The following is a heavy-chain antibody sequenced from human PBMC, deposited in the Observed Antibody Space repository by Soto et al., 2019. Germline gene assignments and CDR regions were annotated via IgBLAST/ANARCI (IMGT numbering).Heavy chain of an antibody. Sequence: APVKVSCKASGYTFSDYYMHWVRQAPGQGLEWMGWINANSGGTTYAQKFQGRVTMTRDTSISTAYMELSRLSSDDTAIYYCARLQIEVAGTNWGQGTLVTVSS. J-gene: IGHJ4*02. V-gene: IGHV1-2*02. CDR1: GYTFSDYY. CDR3: ARLQIEVAGTN. D-gene: IGHD6-19*01. CDR2: INANSGGT.